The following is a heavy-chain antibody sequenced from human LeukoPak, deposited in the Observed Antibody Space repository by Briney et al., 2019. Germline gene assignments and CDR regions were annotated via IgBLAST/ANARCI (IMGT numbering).Heavy chain of an antibody. Sequence: GGSLRLSCAASGFTFSSYAMSWVRQAPGKGLGWVSYISSSSRYIFYADSARGGFTISRDNSKNSLYLQMNSLRAEDTAVYYCARDEYGSGRMGFDYWGQGILVTVYS. J-gene: IGHJ4*02. CDR1: GFTFSSYA. D-gene: IGHD3-10*01. CDR2: ISSSSRYI. V-gene: IGHV3-21*05. CDR3: ARDEYGSGRMGFDY.